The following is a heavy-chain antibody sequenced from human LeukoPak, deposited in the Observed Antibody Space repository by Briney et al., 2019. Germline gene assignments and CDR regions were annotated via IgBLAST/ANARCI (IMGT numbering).Heavy chain of an antibody. Sequence: SETLSLTCTVSGGSISSGFYYWGWIRQPPGKGLEWIGSMYHSGDTYYNPSLKSRVTISVDTSKNQLSLKLSSVTAADTAVYYCARDYCSSTSCFGVNWFDPWGQGTLVTVSS. D-gene: IGHD2-2*01. CDR1: GGSISSGFYY. V-gene: IGHV4-39*07. J-gene: IGHJ5*02. CDR2: MYHSGDT. CDR3: ARDYCSSTSCFGVNWFDP.